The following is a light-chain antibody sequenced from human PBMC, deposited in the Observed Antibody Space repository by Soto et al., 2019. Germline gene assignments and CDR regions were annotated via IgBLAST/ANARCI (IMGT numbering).Light chain of an antibody. CDR3: QQYNTYPLT. CDR2: KAS. V-gene: IGKV1-5*03. Sequence: DIHMTQSPSTLSASVGDSVTITCRASQAISRRLAWYQQKPGKAPHLLIYKASSLESGGPSRFSGSGSGSEFTLTISSLQPDDFAIYYCQQYNTYPLTFGGGTKVEIK. J-gene: IGKJ4*01. CDR1: QAISRR.